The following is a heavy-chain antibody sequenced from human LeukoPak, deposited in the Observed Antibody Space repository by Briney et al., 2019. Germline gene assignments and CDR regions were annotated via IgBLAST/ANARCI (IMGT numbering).Heavy chain of an antibody. J-gene: IGHJ6*04. CDR1: GYSISSGYY. D-gene: IGHD3-10*01. Sequence: PSETLSLTCTVSGYSISSGYYWGWIRQPPGKGLEWIGSIYHSGSTYYNPSLKSRVTISVDTSKNQFSLKLSSVTAADTAVYYCARRYGSGTGPSSSWPYDVWGKGTTVTISS. CDR2: IYHSGST. CDR3: ARRYGSGTGPSSSWPYDV. V-gene: IGHV4-38-2*02.